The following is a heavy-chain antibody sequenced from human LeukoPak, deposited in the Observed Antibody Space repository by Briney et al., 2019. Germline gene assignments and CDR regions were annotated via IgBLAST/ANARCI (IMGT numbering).Heavy chain of an antibody. CDR1: GFTFSDAW. CDR2: IKSKTDGGTT. Sequence: PGGSLRLSCAASGFTFSDAWMSWVRRTPEKGLEWVGRIKSKTDGGTTDYAAPVKGRFTISRDDSENTLHLQMNSLKSEDTAVCYCTTGVHTGSRRYFDLWGRGNLVTVSS. V-gene: IGHV3-15*01. CDR3: TTGVHTGSRRYFDL. D-gene: IGHD3-10*01. J-gene: IGHJ2*01.